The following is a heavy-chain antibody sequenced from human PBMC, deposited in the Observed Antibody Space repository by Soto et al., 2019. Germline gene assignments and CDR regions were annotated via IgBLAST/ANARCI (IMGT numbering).Heavy chain of an antibody. CDR3: ARDRGVYSSGWSPGY. V-gene: IGHV3-23*01. J-gene: IGHJ4*02. D-gene: IGHD6-19*01. Sequence: DVQMLESGGGLVQPGGSLRLSCAASGFTFSSYAMSWVRQAPGKGLEWVSGISGNGGSTFYADSVKGRFTISRDNSKNTLYLQMNSLRVDDTAAYYCARDRGVYSSGWSPGYWGQGTLVTVSS. CDR1: GFTFSSYA. CDR2: ISGNGGST.